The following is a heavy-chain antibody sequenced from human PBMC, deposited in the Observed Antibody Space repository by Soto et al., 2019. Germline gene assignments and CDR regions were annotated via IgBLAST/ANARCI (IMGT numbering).Heavy chain of an antibody. V-gene: IGHV3-48*01. J-gene: IGHJ6*02. CDR1: GFTFSNRG. CDR3: ATDKYAAARHSSSWFDGMDV. D-gene: IGHD6-13*01. CDR2: ISKTSSAI. Sequence: GGSLRLSCGASGFTFSNRGMHWVRQAPGKGLEWVSFISKTSSAIYYADSVQGRFTISRDNAKNSLYLQMNSLRVEDTGVYFCATDKYAAARHSSSWFDGMDVWGQGATVTVSS.